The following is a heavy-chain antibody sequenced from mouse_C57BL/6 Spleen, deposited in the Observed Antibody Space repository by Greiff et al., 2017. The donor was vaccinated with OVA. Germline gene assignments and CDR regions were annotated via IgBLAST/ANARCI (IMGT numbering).Heavy chain of an antibody. CDR3: ARSDGYLYYFDY. CDR1: GYTFTTYP. CDR2: FHPYNDDT. Sequence: QVHVKQSGAELVKPGASVKMSCKASGYTFTTYPIEWMKQNHGKSLEWIGNFHPYNDDTKYNEKFKGKATLTVEKSSSTVYLELSRLTSDDSAVYYCARSDGYLYYFDYWGQGTTLTVSS. V-gene: IGHV1-47*01. D-gene: IGHD2-3*01. J-gene: IGHJ2*01.